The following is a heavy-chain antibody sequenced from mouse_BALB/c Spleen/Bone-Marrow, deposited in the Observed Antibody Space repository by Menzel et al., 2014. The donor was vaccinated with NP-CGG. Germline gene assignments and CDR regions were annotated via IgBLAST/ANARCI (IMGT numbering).Heavy chain of an antibody. CDR2: IYPGDGST. Sequence: VKLQESGPELVKPGALVKISCKASGYTFTSYDTNWVKQRPGQGLEWIGWIYPGDGSTKYNEKFKGKATLTADKSSSTAYMQLSSLTSENSAVYFCARSGDSSGYGFAYWGQGTLVTVSA. CDR1: GYTFTSYD. CDR3: ARSGDSSGYGFAY. V-gene: IGHV1S56*01. J-gene: IGHJ3*01. D-gene: IGHD3-2*01.